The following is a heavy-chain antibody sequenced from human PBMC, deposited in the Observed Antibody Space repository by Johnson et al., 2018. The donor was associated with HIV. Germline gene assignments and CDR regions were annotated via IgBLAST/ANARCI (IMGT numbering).Heavy chain of an antibody. Sequence: QVQLVESGGGVVQPGRSLRLSCAASGFTFSSFGMHWVRQAPGKGLEWVAVIWYDGSNKYYADSVKGRFTISRDNSKNTLYLQMNSLRAEDTAVYYCAKVVGSGATGDAFDIWGQGTMVTVSS. CDR3: AKVVGSGATGDAFDI. J-gene: IGHJ3*02. CDR1: GFTFSSFG. V-gene: IGHV3-33*06. CDR2: IWYDGSNK. D-gene: IGHD1-26*01.